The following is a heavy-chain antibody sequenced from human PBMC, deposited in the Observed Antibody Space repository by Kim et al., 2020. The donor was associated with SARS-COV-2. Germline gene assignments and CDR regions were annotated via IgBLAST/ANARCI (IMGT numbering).Heavy chain of an antibody. D-gene: IGHD3-10*01. Sequence: SVKVSCKASGGTFSSYAISWVRQAPGQGLEWMGGIIPIFGTANYAQKFQGRVTITADESTSTAYMELSSLRSEDTAVYYCATRDLDYYGSGSYDAFDIWGQGTMVTVSS. CDR2: IIPIFGTA. V-gene: IGHV1-69*13. J-gene: IGHJ3*02. CDR3: ATRDLDYYGSGSYDAFDI. CDR1: GGTFSSYA.